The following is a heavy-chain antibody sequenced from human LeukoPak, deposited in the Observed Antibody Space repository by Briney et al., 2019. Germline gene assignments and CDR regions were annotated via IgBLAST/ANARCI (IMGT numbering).Heavy chain of an antibody. CDR2: IGSSGDTT. D-gene: IGHD3-9*01. J-gene: IGHJ4*02. CDR1: GFTFSSYA. CDR3: AKDVRYFDTLDY. V-gene: IGHV3-23*01. Sequence: GGSLRLSCAASGFTFSSYAMSWVRQAPGQGLEWVSGIGSSGDTTYYTDPVKGRFIISRDNSKNTLYLQLNSLRVEDTAIYFCAKDVRYFDTLDYWGQGTLVSVSS.